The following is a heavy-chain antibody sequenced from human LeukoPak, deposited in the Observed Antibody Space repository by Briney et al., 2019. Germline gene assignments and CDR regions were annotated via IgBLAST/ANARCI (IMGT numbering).Heavy chain of an antibody. CDR2: ISGSGGST. Sequence: GGSLRLACAASGFTFSSYAMSWVRQAPGKGLEWVSAISGSGGSTYYADSVKGRFTISRDNSKNTLYLQMNSLRAEDTAVYYCATEYDFWSGNYLDYWGQGTLVTVSS. CDR3: ATEYDFWSGNYLDY. J-gene: IGHJ4*02. D-gene: IGHD3-3*01. V-gene: IGHV3-23*01. CDR1: GFTFSSYA.